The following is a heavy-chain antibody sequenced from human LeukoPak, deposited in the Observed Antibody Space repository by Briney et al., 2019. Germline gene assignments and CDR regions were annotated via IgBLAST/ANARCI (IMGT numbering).Heavy chain of an antibody. CDR3: AKECPGYAFDI. J-gene: IGHJ3*02. CDR1: GFTFSSYG. D-gene: IGHD2-15*01. CDR2: ISYEGSNK. V-gene: IGHV3-30*18. Sequence: GGSLRLSCAASGFTFSSYGMHWVRQAPGKGLEWVAVISYEGSNKYYADSVKGRFTISRDNSKNTLYLQMNSLRAEDTAVYYCAKECPGYAFDIWGQGTMVTVSS.